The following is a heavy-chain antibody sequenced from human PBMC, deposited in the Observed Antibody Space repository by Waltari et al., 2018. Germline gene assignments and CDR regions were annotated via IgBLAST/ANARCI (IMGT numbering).Heavy chain of an antibody. Sequence: GGSISSSSYYWGWIRQPPGKGLEWIGSIYYSGSTYYNPSLKSRVTISVDTSKNQFSLKLSSVTAADTAVYYCARLSSSWYGYWGQGTLVTVSS. V-gene: IGHV4-39*01. J-gene: IGHJ4*02. CDR3: ARLSSSWYGY. CDR2: IYYSGST. CDR1: GGSISSSSYY. D-gene: IGHD6-13*01.